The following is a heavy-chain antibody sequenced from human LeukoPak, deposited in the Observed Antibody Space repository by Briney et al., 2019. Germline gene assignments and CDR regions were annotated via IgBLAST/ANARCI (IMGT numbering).Heavy chain of an antibody. CDR2: IYYSGST. D-gene: IGHD3-3*01. V-gene: IGHV4-39*07. J-gene: IGHJ3*02. CDR3: ARSDFWSAKGAFDI. Sequence: SETLSLTCTVSGGSISSSSYYWGWIRQPPGKGLEWIGSIYYSGSTYYNPSLKSRVTISVDTSKNQFSLKLSSVTAADTAVYYCARSDFWSAKGAFDIWGQGTMVTVSS. CDR1: GGSISSSSYY.